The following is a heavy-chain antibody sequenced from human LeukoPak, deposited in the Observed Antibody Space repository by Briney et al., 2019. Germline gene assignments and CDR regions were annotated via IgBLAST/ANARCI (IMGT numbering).Heavy chain of an antibody. V-gene: IGHV4-4*07. CDR1: GGSISSYY. D-gene: IGHD5-12*01. CDR2: IYTSGST. CDR3: ARDREVLYSGYDLGYYFDY. Sequence: KPSETLSLTCTVSGGSISSYYWSWIRQPAGKGLEWIGRIYTSGSTNYNPSLKSRVTISVDKSKNQFSLKLSSVTAADTAVYYCARDREVLYSGYDLGYYFDYWGQGTLVTVSS. J-gene: IGHJ4*02.